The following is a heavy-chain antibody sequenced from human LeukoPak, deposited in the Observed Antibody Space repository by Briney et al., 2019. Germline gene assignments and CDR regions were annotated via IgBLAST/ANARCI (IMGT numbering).Heavy chain of an antibody. D-gene: IGHD4-17*01. CDR1: GFTFSSYG. CDR3: VREQYGDDDAFDI. Sequence: RPGGSLRLSCAASGFTFSSYGMHWVRQAPGKGLEWVGVIWNDGSNKYYADSVKGRFTISRDNSKNTLSLQMNSLRAEDTAVYYCVREQYGDDDAFDIWGQGTMVTVSS. J-gene: IGHJ3*02. V-gene: IGHV3-33*01. CDR2: IWNDGSNK.